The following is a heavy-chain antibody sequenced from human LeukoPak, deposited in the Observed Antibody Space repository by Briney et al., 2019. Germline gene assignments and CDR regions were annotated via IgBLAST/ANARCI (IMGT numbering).Heavy chain of an antibody. CDR1: GSTLSNAW. CDR2: IKTKTDSGTI. J-gene: IGHJ5*02. CDR3: TRRQDYGDYLNWFDP. V-gene: IGHV3-15*01. D-gene: IGHD4-17*01. Sequence: AGGSLRLSCAASGSTLSNAWMTWVRQAPGKGLEWVGHIKTKTDSGTIDYAAYAAPVKGRFFISRDDSKNTLYLQTNSLKTEDTAVYYCTRRQDYGDYLNWFDPWGKGTLVTVSS.